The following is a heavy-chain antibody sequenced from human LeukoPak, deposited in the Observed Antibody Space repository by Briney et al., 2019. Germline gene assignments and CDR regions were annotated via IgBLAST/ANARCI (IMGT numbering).Heavy chain of an antibody. V-gene: IGHV3-30*02. CDR1: GFTFSSYA. D-gene: IGHD2-2*01. J-gene: IGHJ6*03. CDR2: IRYDGSKK. CDR3: AKGSYYCSSNSCPQYYYYMDV. Sequence: GGSLRLSCAASGFTFSSYAMHWVRQAPGKGLEWVAFIRYDGSKKHYADFVKGRFTISRDDSRNALDLQMSSLRVEDTAVYYCAKGSYYCSSNSCPQYYYYMDVWGKGTTVTVSS.